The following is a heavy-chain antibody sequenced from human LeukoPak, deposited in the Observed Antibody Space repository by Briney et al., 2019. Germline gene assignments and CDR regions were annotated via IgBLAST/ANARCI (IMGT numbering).Heavy chain of an antibody. CDR2: SHYIVSA. Sequence: PSQTLSLTCTLSVGPIRTYQTSWIRHPPPQGLGWIGNSHYIVSANSNTSLNSRVIISVESSKNQISLTWTRVTAPDTALYYFARVGVDDSGHILKYFFDYWGEGTLVTVSS. CDR1: VGPIRTYQ. J-gene: IGHJ4*02. CDR3: ARVGVDDSGHILKYFFDY. V-gene: IGHV4-59*01. D-gene: IGHD4-23*01.